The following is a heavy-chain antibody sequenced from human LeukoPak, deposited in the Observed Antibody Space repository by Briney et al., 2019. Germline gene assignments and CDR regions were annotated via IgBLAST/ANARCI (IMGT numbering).Heavy chain of an antibody. CDR1: GGSISSHY. CDR2: IYYSGST. CDR3: ARDTRDYGDYVFDY. V-gene: IGHV4-59*11. J-gene: IGHJ4*02. D-gene: IGHD4-17*01. Sequence: SETLSLTCTVSGGSISSHYWSWIRQPPGKGLEWIGYIYYSGSTNYNPSLKSRFTISVDTSKNQFSLKLSSVTAADTAVYYCARDTRDYGDYVFDYWGQGTLVTVSS.